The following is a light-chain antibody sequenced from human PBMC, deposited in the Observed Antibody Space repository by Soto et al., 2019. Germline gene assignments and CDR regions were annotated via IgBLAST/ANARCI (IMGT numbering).Light chain of an antibody. CDR3: QSYDSGLSGSI. Sequence: QSVLTQPPSVSGAPGQRVTISCTGSSSNIGASNDVHWYQQLPGTAPKLLIYSNTNRPAGVPDRFSGSTSGSSASLAITGLRAEDEAFYFCQSYDSGLSGSIFGGGTKVTVL. CDR1: SSNIGASND. CDR2: SNT. J-gene: IGLJ2*01. V-gene: IGLV1-40*01.